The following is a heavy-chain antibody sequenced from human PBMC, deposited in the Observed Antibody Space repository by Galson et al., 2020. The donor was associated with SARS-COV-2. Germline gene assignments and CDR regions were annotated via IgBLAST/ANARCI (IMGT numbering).Heavy chain of an antibody. Sequence: GESLKLSCAASGFTFSDHAIHWVRQAPGKGLEWVAQIFYDGSDKYYGDSVKGRFTISRDSSKNMVYLQMNNLKVDDTAVYYCARVGQLSSGWAFDYWGQGTLVTVSS. V-gene: IGHV3-33*01. D-gene: IGHD6-19*01. CDR2: IFYDGSDK. CDR3: ARVGQLSSGWAFDY. J-gene: IGHJ4*02. CDR1: GFTFSDHA.